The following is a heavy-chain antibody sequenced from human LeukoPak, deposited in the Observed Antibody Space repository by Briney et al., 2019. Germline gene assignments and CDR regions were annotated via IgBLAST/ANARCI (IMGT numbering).Heavy chain of an antibody. J-gene: IGHJ4*02. CDR2: INPNSGGT. CDR1: GYTFTGYY. V-gene: IGHV1-2*02. CDR3: ARVGVRGVIIRRAHFDY. D-gene: IGHD3-10*01. Sequence: ASVKVSCKASGYTFTGYYIHWVRQAPGQGLEWMGWINPNSGGTNYAQKFQGRVTMTRDTSISPAYMELSRLRSDDTAVYYCARVGVRGVIIRRAHFDYWGQGTLVTVSS.